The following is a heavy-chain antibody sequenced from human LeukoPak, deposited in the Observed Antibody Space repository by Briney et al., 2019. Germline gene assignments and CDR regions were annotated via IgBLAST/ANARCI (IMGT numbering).Heavy chain of an antibody. V-gene: IGHV3-9*01. CDR1: GFPFDDFP. Sequence: GGSLDLSCEPSGFPFDDFPLHWVGQPPGKGLEWSQGFSWNGGSIGYADSVKGRFTISRDNAKNSLYLQMNSLRAEDTALYYCAKGAYSGSYYDLRLPGEAFDIWGQGTMVTVSS. J-gene: IGHJ3*02. CDR3: AKGAYSGSYYDLRLPGEAFDI. D-gene: IGHD1-26*01. CDR2: FSWNGGSI.